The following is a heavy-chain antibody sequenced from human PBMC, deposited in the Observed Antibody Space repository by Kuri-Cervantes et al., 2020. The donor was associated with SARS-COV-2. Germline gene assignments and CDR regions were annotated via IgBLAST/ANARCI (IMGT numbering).Heavy chain of an antibody. CDR2: ISAFNGKT. Sequence: ASVKVSCKASGYTFTSYGISWVRQAPGQGLEWMGWISAFNGKTNYAQKFQGRVTMTTDMSTSTAFLELRSLRSEDTAAYYCATDQLRNPGYWGQGTLVTVSS. V-gene: IGHV1-18*01. CDR3: ATDQLRNPGY. CDR1: GYTFTSYG. J-gene: IGHJ4*02. D-gene: IGHD1-14*01.